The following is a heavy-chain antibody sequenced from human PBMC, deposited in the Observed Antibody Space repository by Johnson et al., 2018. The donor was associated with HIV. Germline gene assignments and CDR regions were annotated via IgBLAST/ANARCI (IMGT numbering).Heavy chain of an antibody. CDR2: IRYDGSNK. V-gene: IGHV3-30*02. J-gene: IGHJ3*02. Sequence: QVQLVESGGGVVQPGGSLRLSCAASGFTFSSYGMHWVRQAPGKGLEWVAFIRYDGSNKYYADSVRGRFTISRDSSENTLYLDMNNLRIEDTAVYYCARDTSDYYLWAFDIWGQGTKVTVSS. D-gene: IGHD3-22*01. CDR3: ARDTSDYYLWAFDI. CDR1: GFTFSSYG.